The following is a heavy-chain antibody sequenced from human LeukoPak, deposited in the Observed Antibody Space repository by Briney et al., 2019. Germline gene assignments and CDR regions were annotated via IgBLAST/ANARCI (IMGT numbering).Heavy chain of an antibody. J-gene: IGHJ3*02. D-gene: IGHD3-3*01. V-gene: IGHV4-34*01. CDR3: ARGSLVLRFLEWLSQEAFDI. Sequence: SETLSLTCAVYGGSFSGYYWSWIRQPPGKGLEGIGEINHSGSTNYNPSLKSRVTISVDTSKNQFSLKLSSVTAADTAVYYCARGSLVLRFLEWLSQEAFDIWGQGTMVTVSS. CDR1: GGSFSGYY. CDR2: INHSGST.